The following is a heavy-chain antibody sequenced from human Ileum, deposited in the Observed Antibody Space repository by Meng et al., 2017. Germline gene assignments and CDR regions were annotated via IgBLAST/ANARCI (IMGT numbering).Heavy chain of an antibody. CDR2: IHYSGST. V-gene: IGHV4-34*01. CDR1: GDSFTDYY. Sequence: QLQLMQWGAGMLKPSETLSLTCNVYGDSFTDYYWNWIRQPPGKGLEWIGEIHYSGSTNYNPSLESRVTISEDTSQKQFSLRLSSVTAADTAVYHCARRIRGGSYLGWGQGTLVTVSS. D-gene: IGHD1-26*01. CDR3: ARRIRGGSYLG. J-gene: IGHJ4*02.